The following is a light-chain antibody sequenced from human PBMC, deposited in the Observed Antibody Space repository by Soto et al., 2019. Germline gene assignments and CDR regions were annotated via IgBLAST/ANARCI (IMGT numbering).Light chain of an antibody. CDR3: SSFVGSPVV. CDR1: SSDIGVYNY. Sequence: QSALTQPASVSGSPGQSITISCTGTSSDIGVYNYVSWYQQHPGKAPKLVICEVSNRPSGVPDRFSGSKSGNTASLTVSGLQAEDEADYYCSSFVGSPVVFGGGTKLTVL. J-gene: IGLJ2*01. CDR2: EVS. V-gene: IGLV2-8*01.